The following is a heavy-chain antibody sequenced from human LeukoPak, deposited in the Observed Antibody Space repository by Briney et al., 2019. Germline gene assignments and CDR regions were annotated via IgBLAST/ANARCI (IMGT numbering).Heavy chain of an antibody. V-gene: IGHV3-30*18. CDR3: AKGSGRGYSYGLEY. J-gene: IGHJ4*02. CDR1: GFTFSSHG. CDR2: ISYDENNK. D-gene: IGHD5-18*01. Sequence: GGSLRLSCAASGFTFSSHGMHWVRQGPGKGLEWVAVISYDENNKYYADSVKGRFTISRDNSKNTLYLQMNSLRAEDTAVYYCAKGSGRGYSYGLEYWGQGTLVTVSS.